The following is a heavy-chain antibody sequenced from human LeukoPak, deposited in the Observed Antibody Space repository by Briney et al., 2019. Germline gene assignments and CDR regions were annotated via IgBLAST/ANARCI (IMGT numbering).Heavy chain of an antibody. D-gene: IGHD6-19*01. Sequence: PGGSLRLSCAASGFTVSTNYMSWVRQAPGKGLEWVSVFYSGGDRYYADSVKGRFTISRDNSKNTVYLQMNSLRSEDTAVYYCARNSVAGTGNYWGQGTLVTVSS. CDR2: FYSGGDR. V-gene: IGHV3-53*01. J-gene: IGHJ4*02. CDR1: GFTVSTNY. CDR3: ARNSVAGTGNY.